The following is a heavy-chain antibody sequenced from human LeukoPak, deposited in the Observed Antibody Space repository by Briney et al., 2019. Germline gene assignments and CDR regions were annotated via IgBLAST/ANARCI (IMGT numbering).Heavy chain of an antibody. Sequence: GGSLRLSCAASGFTFSDYGMHWVRQAPGKGLEWVAVISYDGNNKYYADSAKGRFTISRDNSKSTLYLEMNSLRAEDTAVFFCAKGYGQRPVNNWFDPWGQGTLVTVSS. J-gene: IGHJ5*02. CDR1: GFTFSDYG. CDR3: AKGYGQRPVNNWFDP. CDR2: ISYDGNNK. D-gene: IGHD6-25*01. V-gene: IGHV3-30*18.